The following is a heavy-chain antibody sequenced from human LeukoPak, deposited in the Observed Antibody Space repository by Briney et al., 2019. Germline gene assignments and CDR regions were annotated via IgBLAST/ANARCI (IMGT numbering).Heavy chain of an antibody. J-gene: IGHJ4*02. Sequence: SETLSLTCTVSGGSISRYYWSWIRQPPGKGLEWVGYIFYRGSTNYNPSLKSRVTISVDTSKNQFSLKLRSVTAADTAVYYCASGSLVAGTALCDYWGQGTLVTVSS. CDR2: IFYRGST. D-gene: IGHD6-19*01. CDR3: ASGSLVAGTALCDY. CDR1: GGSISRYY. V-gene: IGHV4-59*01.